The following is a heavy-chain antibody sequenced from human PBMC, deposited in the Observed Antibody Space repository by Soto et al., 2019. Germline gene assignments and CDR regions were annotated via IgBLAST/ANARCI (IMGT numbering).Heavy chain of an antibody. CDR1: GFTFSSYS. CDR3: ARLRSGAFDI. Sequence: GGSLRLSCADSGFTFSSYSMNWVRQAPGKGLEWVSSISGSSSYIYYADSVRGRFTVSRDNTKNSLYLQMNSLRAEDTAVYYCARLRSGAFDIWGQGTMVTVSS. J-gene: IGHJ3*02. D-gene: IGHD5-12*01. CDR2: ISGSSSYI. V-gene: IGHV3-21*01.